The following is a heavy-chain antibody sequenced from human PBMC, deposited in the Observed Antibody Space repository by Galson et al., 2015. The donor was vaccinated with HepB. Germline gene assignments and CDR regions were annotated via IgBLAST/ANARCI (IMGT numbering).Heavy chain of an antibody. CDR3: ARDSSRGYYYMDV. CDR2: INAGNGNT. Sequence: SVKVSCKASRYTFTSYAMHWVRQAPGQRLEWMGWINAGNGNTKYSQKFQGRVTITRDTSASTAYMELSSLRSEDTAVYYCARDSSRGYYYMDVWGKGTTVTVSS. J-gene: IGHJ6*03. D-gene: IGHD6-13*01. V-gene: IGHV1-3*01. CDR1: RYTFTSYA.